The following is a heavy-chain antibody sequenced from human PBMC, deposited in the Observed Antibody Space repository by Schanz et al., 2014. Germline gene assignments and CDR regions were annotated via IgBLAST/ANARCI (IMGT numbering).Heavy chain of an antibody. CDR1: GFTFSSYG. CDR2: IWYDGSNK. V-gene: IGHV3-33*01. Sequence: QVQLVESGGGVVQPGRSLRLSCAASGFTFSSYGMHWVLQAPGKGLEWVAVIWYDGSNKYYADSVKGRFTISRDNSKNSLFLRKNTLRAQDPAVYYCARDHTAESYYSAGPPIDYWGQGTLLTVSS. J-gene: IGHJ4*02. CDR3: ARDHTAESYYSAGPPIDY. D-gene: IGHD1-26*01.